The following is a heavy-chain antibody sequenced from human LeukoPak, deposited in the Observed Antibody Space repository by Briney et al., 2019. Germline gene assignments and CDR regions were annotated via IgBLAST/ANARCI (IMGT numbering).Heavy chain of an antibody. D-gene: IGHD1-1*01. V-gene: IGHV1-46*01. Sequence: GASLKVSCKASGYTFTSYYMHWVRQAPGQGLEWMGIINPSGGSTSYAQKFQGRVTMTRDMSTTTDYMELSSLRSEDTAVYYCARDNSMEDTAWWFDPWGQGTLVTVSS. CDR2: INPSGGST. J-gene: IGHJ5*02. CDR3: ARDNSMEDTAWWFDP. CDR1: GYTFTSYY.